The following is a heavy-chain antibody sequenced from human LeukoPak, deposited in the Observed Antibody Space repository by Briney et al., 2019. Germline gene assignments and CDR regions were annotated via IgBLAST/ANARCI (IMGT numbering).Heavy chain of an antibody. V-gene: IGHV1-8*03. D-gene: IGHD2-2*01. CDR2: MNPNSGNT. CDR1: GYTFTSYD. J-gene: IGHJ6*03. CDR3: ARGVVVPAAGYYYYYMDV. Sequence: ASVKVSCKASGYTFTSYDINWVRQATGQGLEWMGWMNPNSGNTGYAQKFQGRVTITRNTSISTAYMELSSLRSEDTAVYYCARGVVVPAAGYYYYYMDVWGKGTTVTVSS.